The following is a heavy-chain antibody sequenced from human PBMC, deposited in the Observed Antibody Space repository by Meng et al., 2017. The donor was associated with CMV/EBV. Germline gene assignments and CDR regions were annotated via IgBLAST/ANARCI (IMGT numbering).Heavy chain of an antibody. D-gene: IGHD6-19*01. V-gene: IGHV4-59*01. Sequence: SETLSLTCTVSGGSISSYYWSWIRQPPGKGLEWIGYIYYSGSTNYNPSLKSRVTISVDTSKNQFSLKLSSVTAADTAVYYCARDNRIAVADIFDYWGQGTLVTVSS. CDR2: IYYSGST. CDR1: GGSISSYY. CDR3: ARDNRIAVADIFDY. J-gene: IGHJ4*02.